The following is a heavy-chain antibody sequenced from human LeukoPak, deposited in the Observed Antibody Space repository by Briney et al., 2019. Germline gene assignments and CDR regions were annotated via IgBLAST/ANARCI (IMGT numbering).Heavy chain of an antibody. CDR2: VNPDETVS. J-gene: IGHJ4*02. CDR1: GFNFNDYA. CDR3: ARATMGTLDY. V-gene: IGHV3-74*03. Sequence: GGSLRLSCAASGFNFNDYAMTWVRQAPGKGLLWVARVNPDETVSTYADSVKGRFTIYRDNAKNTLYLEMSSVRGDDSAMYYCARATMGTLDYWGEGTLVTVSS. D-gene: IGHD1/OR15-1a*01.